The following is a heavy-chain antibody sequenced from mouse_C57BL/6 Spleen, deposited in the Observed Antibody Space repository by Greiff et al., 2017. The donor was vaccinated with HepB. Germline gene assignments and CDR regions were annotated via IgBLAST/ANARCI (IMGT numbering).Heavy chain of an antibody. J-gene: IGHJ2*01. V-gene: IGHV14-4*01. Sequence: VQLQQSGAELVRPGASVKLSCTASGFNIKDDYMHWVKQRPEQGLEWIGWIDPENGDTEYASKIQGKATITADTSSNTAYLQLSSLTSEDTAVYYGTSVVATPYYFDYWGQGTTLTVSS. D-gene: IGHD1-1*01. CDR2: IDPENGDT. CDR1: GFNIKDDY. CDR3: TSVVATPYYFDY.